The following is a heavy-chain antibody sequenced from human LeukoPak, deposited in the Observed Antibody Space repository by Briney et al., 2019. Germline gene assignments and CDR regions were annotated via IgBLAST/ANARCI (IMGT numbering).Heavy chain of an antibody. D-gene: IGHD3-22*01. CDR1: GFTFSSYS. CDR3: AGYYDSSGHD. V-gene: IGHV3-21*01. J-gene: IGHJ4*02. CDR2: ISSSSRYI. Sequence: GGSLTLSCAASGFTFSSYSMSWVRQAPGEGLEWVSSISSSSRYIYYADSVKGRFTSSRDNAKNSLYLQMNSLRAEGTAVYYWAGYYDSSGHDWGQGTLVTVSS.